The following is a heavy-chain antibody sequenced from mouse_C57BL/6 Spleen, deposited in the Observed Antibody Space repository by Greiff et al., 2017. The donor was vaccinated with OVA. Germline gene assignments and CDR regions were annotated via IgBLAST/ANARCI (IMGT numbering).Heavy chain of an antibody. CDR1: GYTFTSYW. CDR3: ARCKDYEFFDV. D-gene: IGHD2-4*01. J-gene: IGHJ1*03. CDR2: IHPNSGST. V-gene: IGHV1-64*01. Sequence: QVQLQQPGAELVKPGASVKLSCKASGYTFTSYWMHWVKQRPGQGLEWIGMIHPNSGSTNYNEKFTSKATLTVDKSSSTAYMQLSSLTSEDSAVYYCARCKDYEFFDVWGTGTTVTVSS.